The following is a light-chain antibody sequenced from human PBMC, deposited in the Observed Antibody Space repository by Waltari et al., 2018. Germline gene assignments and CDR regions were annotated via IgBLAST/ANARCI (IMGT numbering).Light chain of an antibody. CDR2: GVS. V-gene: IGKV3-20*01. Sequence: EIVLTQSPGTLSLSPGAGATLSCRTSHSISSSYLAWYQQKPGQAPRLLVYGVSKRATGIPDRFSGSGSGTDFTLTISRLESEDFALYYCQQYGRSSTFGGGTKVEMK. CDR1: HSISSSY. J-gene: IGKJ4*01. CDR3: QQYGRSST.